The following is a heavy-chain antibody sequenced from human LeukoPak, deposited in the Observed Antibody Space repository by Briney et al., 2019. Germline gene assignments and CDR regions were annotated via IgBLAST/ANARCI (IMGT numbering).Heavy chain of an antibody. CDR2: IWYDGTKK. V-gene: IGHV3-33*01. CDR3: ARDGTTPSGGDYDLYWFDP. CDR1: GFTFSRYG. D-gene: IGHD4-17*01. J-gene: IGHJ5*02. Sequence: GGSLRLSCAASGFTFSRYGMHWVRQAPGKGLEWVAGIWYDGTKKHYPDSVKGRFTISRDNSKNTVYLQMNSLRDDDTAVYYCARDGTTPSGGDYDLYWFDPWGQGTLVTVSS.